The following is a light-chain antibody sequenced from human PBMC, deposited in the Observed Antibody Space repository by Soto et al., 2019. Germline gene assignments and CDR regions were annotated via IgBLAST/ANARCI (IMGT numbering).Light chain of an antibody. CDR1: QSVSGRY. CDR2: GAS. Sequence: EIVLTQSPGTLSLSPGERATLSCRASQSVSGRYLAWYQQKPGQAPRPLIYGASSRASGIPDRFSGSGYGTDFTLTISSLEPEDFAVYYCQQYGSSPWTFGQGTKVEIK. J-gene: IGKJ1*01. CDR3: QQYGSSPWT. V-gene: IGKV3-20*01.